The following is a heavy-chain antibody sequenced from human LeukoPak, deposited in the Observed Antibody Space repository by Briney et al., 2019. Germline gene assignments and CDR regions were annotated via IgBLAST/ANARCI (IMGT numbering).Heavy chain of an antibody. CDR3: ARTYSSSWSDYYYMDV. Sequence: GGSMRLSCAASGFTFSSYAMSWVRQAPGKGLEWVSSISSSSSYIYYADSVKGRFTISRDNAKNSLYLQMNSLRAEDTAVYYCARTYSSSWSDYYYMDVWGKGTTVTISS. V-gene: IGHV3-21*01. J-gene: IGHJ6*03. CDR2: ISSSSSYI. D-gene: IGHD6-13*01. CDR1: GFTFSSYA.